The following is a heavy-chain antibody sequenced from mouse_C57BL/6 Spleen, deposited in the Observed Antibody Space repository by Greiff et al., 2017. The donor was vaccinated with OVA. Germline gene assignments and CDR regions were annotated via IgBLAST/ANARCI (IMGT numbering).Heavy chain of an antibody. CDR1: GYSFTGYY. V-gene: IGHV1-42*01. Sequence: EVQLQQSGPELVKPGASVKISCKASGYSFTGYYMNWVKQSPEKSLEWIGEINPSTGGTTYNQKFKAKATLTVDKSSSTAYMQLKSLTSEDSAVYYCARGAYYYGSSYWRYFDVWGTGTTVTVSS. CDR2: INPSTGGT. J-gene: IGHJ1*03. CDR3: ARGAYYYGSSYWRYFDV. D-gene: IGHD1-1*01.